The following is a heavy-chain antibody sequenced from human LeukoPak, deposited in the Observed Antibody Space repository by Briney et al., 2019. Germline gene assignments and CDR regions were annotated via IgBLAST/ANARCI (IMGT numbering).Heavy chain of an antibody. CDR2: IYYSGST. J-gene: IGHJ3*02. Sequence: PSETLSLTCTVSGGSISSYYWSWIRQPPGKGLEWIGYIYYSGSTNYNPSLKSRVTISVDTSKNQFSLKLSSVTAADTAVHYCASDYGDGPNAFDIWGQGTMVTVSS. V-gene: IGHV4-59*01. CDR1: GGSISSYY. CDR3: ASDYGDGPNAFDI. D-gene: IGHD4-17*01.